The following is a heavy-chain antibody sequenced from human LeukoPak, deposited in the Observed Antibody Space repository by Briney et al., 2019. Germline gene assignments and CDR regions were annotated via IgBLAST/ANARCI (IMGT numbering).Heavy chain of an antibody. J-gene: IGHJ4*02. Sequence: PLGSLRLSCAAPGFTFSSSAMSWVRQTPGQGLEWVSAISGSGGSTYYAASVKGRFTTSRDNSKNTLYLQMNSLRAEDTAVYYCAKGSWGGYGYGFDYWGQGTLVTVSS. V-gene: IGHV3-23*01. CDR2: ISGSGGST. D-gene: IGHD5-18*01. CDR1: GFTFSSSA. CDR3: AKGSWGGYGYGFDY.